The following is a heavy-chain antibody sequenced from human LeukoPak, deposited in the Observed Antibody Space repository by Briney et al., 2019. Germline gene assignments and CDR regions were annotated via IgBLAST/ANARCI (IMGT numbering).Heavy chain of an antibody. Sequence: GGSLRLSCAASEFTFSIYWMHWVRQVPGKGLVWVSRINSDGSSTNYADSVKGRFTISRDNAKNTLYLQMNSLRAEDTAVYYCARGSGGYDYWGQGTLVTVSS. V-gene: IGHV3-74*01. D-gene: IGHD1-1*01. CDR3: ARGSGGYDY. CDR2: INSDGSST. J-gene: IGHJ4*02. CDR1: EFTFSIYW.